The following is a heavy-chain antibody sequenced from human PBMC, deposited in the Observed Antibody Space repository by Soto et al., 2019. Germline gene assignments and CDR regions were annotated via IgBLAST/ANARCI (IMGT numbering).Heavy chain of an antibody. V-gene: IGHV3-30-3*01. CDR3: ARDLRGYPTTDWYFDY. J-gene: IGHJ4*02. CDR2: ISYDGSNK. Sequence: QPWGSLRLSCAASGFTFSSYAMHWVRQAPGKGLEWVAVISYDGSNKYYADSVKGRFTISRDNSKNTLYLQMNSLRAEDTAVYYCARDLRGYPTTDWYFDYWGQGTLVTVSS. D-gene: IGHD4-17*01. CDR1: GFTFSSYA.